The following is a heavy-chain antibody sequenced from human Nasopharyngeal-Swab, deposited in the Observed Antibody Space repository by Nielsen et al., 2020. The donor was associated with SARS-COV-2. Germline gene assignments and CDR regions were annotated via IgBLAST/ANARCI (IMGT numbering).Heavy chain of an antibody. D-gene: IGHD2-15*01. CDR3: TRCGGGCYSGRDY. J-gene: IGHJ4*02. Sequence: GESLKISCAASGFTFSDSAIHWVRQASGKGLEWVGRIRSKGNNYATAYAASVKGRFTIFRDDPTNTAYLQMNSLKTEDTVVYYCTRCGGGCYSGRDYWGQGTLVTVSS. CDR2: IRSKGNNYAT. V-gene: IGHV3-73*01. CDR1: GFTFSDSA.